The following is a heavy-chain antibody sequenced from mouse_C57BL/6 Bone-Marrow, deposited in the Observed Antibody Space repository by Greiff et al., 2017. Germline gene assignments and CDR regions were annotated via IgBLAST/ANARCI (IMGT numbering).Heavy chain of an antibody. CDR1: GYTFTDYY. V-gene: IGHV1-26*01. J-gene: IGHJ3*01. CDR2: INPNNGGT. CDR3: AKIYDDYDWFAY. Sequence: EVMLQQSGPELVKPGASVKISCKASGYTFTDYYMNWVKQSHGKSLEWIGDINPNNGGTSYNQKFKGTATLTVDKSSSTAYMELRSLTSEDSAVYYCAKIYDDYDWFAYWGQGTLVTVSA. D-gene: IGHD2-4*01.